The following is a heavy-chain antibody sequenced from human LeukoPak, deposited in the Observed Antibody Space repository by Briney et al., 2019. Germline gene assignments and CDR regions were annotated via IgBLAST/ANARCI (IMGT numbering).Heavy chain of an antibody. Sequence: GGSLRLSCSASEFTLSSYWMTWVRQAPGKGLEWVANIRQDGNEKNYVDSVKGRFTISRDNAKNSLYLQLSSLRGEDTAVYYCARDSGGLQGSGTSIDALDTWGPGTMVTVSS. V-gene: IGHV3-7*01. J-gene: IGHJ3*02. CDR1: EFTLSSYW. CDR2: IRQDGNEK. D-gene: IGHD6-19*01. CDR3: ARDSGGLQGSGTSIDALDT.